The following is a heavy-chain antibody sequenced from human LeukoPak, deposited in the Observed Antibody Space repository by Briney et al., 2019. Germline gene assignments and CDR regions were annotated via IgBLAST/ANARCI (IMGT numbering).Heavy chain of an antibody. CDR2: IYSGGST. CDR1: GFTVSSNY. CDR3: ARDPIVGATNYYYGMDV. V-gene: IGHV3-53*01. J-gene: IGHJ6*02. D-gene: IGHD1-26*01. Sequence: GGSLRLSCAASGFTVSSNYMSWVRQAPGKGLEWVPVIYSGGSTYYADSVKGRFTISRDNSKNTLYLQMNSLRAEDTAVYYCARDPIVGATNYYYGMDVWGQGTTVTVSS.